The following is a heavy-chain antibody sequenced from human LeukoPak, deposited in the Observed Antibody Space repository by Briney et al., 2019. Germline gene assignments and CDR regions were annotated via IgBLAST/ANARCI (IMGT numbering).Heavy chain of an antibody. CDR3: TYGDYPLTY. J-gene: IGHJ4*02. CDR2: IYSNGDT. CDR1: GLTVTNNY. Sequence: GGSLRLSCAASGLTVTNNYWNWVRQPPGKGPDWISLIYSNGDTRYADSVKGRFTFSRDNSKNTLYLQMNSLRAEDTAVYYCTYGDYPLTYWGQGTLVSLSS. V-gene: IGHV3-66*01. D-gene: IGHD4-17*01.